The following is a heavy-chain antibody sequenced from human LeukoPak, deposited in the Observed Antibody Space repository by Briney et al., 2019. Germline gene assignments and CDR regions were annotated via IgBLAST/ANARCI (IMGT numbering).Heavy chain of an antibody. Sequence: SETLSLTCAVSGGSISSSSYYWSWLRQPAGKGLEWLGRIYTSGSTNYNPSLKSRVTISVDTSKNHFSLKLTSVTAADTAVYYCAREIASGGTWYFDLWGRGTLVTVSS. CDR3: AREIASGGTWYFDL. D-gene: IGHD6-13*01. V-gene: IGHV4-61*02. CDR1: GGSISSSSYY. J-gene: IGHJ2*01. CDR2: IYTSGST.